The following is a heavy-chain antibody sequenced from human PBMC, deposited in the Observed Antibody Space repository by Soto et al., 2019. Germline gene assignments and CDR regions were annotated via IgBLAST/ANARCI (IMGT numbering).Heavy chain of an antibody. Sequence: GGAPRLSCAAPGFTFCDLCMSWVRQGPGKGLEWASAISGSGGTTYYADSVKGRFTISRDNSKNTLYLQMNGLSAEDTAIYYCAKDSRATMVRGVIIPPGYWGQGTLVTVSS. D-gene: IGHD3-10*01. CDR1: GFTFCDLC. V-gene: IGHV3-23*01. CDR2: ISGSGGTT. J-gene: IGHJ4*02. CDR3: AKDSRATMVRGVIIPPGY.